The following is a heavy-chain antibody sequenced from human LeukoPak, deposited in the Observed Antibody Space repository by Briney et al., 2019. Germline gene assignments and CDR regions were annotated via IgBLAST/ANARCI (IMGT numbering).Heavy chain of an antibody. D-gene: IGHD4-23*01. CDR2: IRKKGYGETT. Sequence: GGSLRLSCSASGFTFSDYWMMWVRQAPGKGLEFIAFIRKKGYGETTDYAASVRGRFTVSRDDAISVAYLQMNSPQTEDTALYYCSRGLHDYGGSNYYFDQWGRGTLVIVSS. J-gene: IGHJ4*02. V-gene: IGHV3-49*04. CDR3: SRGLHDYGGSNYYFDQ. CDR1: GFTFSDYW.